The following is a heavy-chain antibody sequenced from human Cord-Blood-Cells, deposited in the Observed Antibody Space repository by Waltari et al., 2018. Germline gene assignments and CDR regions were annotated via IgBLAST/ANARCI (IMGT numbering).Heavy chain of an antibody. J-gene: IGHJ6*02. CDR3: ASTAYYYYGMDV. V-gene: IGHV3-33*01. CDR1: GFTFSSYG. Sequence: QVQLVESGGGVVQPGRSLRLSCAASGFTFSSYGMHWVRQAPGKGLGWGAVIWYDGSNKYYADSGKGRFTISRDNSKNTLYLQMNSLRAEETAVYYCASTAYYYYGMDVWGQGTTVTVSS. D-gene: IGHD4-17*01. CDR2: IWYDGSNK.